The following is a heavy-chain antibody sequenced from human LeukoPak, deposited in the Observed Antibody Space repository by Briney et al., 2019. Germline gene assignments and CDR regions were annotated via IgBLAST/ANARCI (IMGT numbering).Heavy chain of an antibody. CDR1: GFTFSSYA. CDR3: AKRRFGEFGY. V-gene: IGHV3-30*04. Sequence: GGSLRLSCVGSGFTFSSYAMHWVRQAPGKGLEWVAVISYDGSNKYYADSVKGRFTISRDNSKNTLYLQMNSLRAEDTAVYYCAKRRFGEFGYWGQGTLVTVSS. J-gene: IGHJ4*02. D-gene: IGHD3-10*01. CDR2: ISYDGSNK.